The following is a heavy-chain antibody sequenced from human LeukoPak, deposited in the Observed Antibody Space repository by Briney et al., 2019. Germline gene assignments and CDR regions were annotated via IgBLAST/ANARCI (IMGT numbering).Heavy chain of an antibody. V-gene: IGHV3-66*01. Sequence: GGSLRLSCAASGFTVGSNYMSWVRQAPGKGLEWVSVIYSGGSTYYADSVKGRFTISRDNSKNTLYLQMNSLRAEDTAVYYCARSPVDTAMGYYYYGMDVWGQGTTVTVSS. CDR3: ARSPVDTAMGYYYYGMDV. D-gene: IGHD5-18*01. J-gene: IGHJ6*02. CDR2: IYSGGST. CDR1: GFTVGSNY.